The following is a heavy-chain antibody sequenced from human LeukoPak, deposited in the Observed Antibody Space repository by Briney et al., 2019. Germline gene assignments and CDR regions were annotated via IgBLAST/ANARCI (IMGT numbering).Heavy chain of an antibody. J-gene: IGHJ3*02. Sequence: SVKVSCKASGGTFSSYTIRWVRQAPGQGLEWMGRIIPILGIANYAQKFQGRVTITADKSTSTAYMELSSLRSEDTAVYYCARRYSGSYYGDAFDIWGQGTMVTVSS. V-gene: IGHV1-69*02. CDR1: GGTFSSYT. CDR3: ARRYSGSYYGDAFDI. D-gene: IGHD1-26*01. CDR2: IIPILGIA.